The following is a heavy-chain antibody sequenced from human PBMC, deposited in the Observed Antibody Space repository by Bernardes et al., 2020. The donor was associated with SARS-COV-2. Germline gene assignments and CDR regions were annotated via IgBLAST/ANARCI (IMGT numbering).Heavy chain of an antibody. CDR2: ISAYNGNT. CDR3: ARLRKGKGWYYFDY. J-gene: IGHJ4*02. Sequence: ASEKVSCKASGYTFTSYGISWVRQAPGQGLEWMGWISAYNGNTNYAQKLQGRVTMTTDTSTSTAYLELRSLRSDDTAVYYCARLRKGKGWYYFDYWGQGTLVTVSS. V-gene: IGHV1-18*01. D-gene: IGHD6-19*01. CDR1: GYTFTSYG.